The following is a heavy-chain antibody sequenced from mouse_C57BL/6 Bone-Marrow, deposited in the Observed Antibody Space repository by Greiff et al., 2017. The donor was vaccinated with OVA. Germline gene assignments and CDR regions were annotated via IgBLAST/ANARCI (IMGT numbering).Heavy chain of an antibody. Sequence: QVQLQQPGAELVKPGASVKLSCKASGYTFTSYWMHWVKQRPGQGLEWIGMIHPNSGSTNYNEKFKSKATLTVDKSSSTAYMQLSSLTSEDSAVYYCARGLNYCGSSQFAYWDQGTLVTVSA. V-gene: IGHV1-64*01. D-gene: IGHD1-1*01. CDR1: GYTFTSYW. J-gene: IGHJ3*01. CDR3: ARGLNYCGSSQFAY. CDR2: IHPNSGST.